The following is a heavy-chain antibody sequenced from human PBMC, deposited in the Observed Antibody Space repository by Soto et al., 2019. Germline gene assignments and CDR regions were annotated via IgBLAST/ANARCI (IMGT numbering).Heavy chain of an antibody. CDR2: IRSKANSYAT. CDR3: TSHARYCGGDCYWGDYYYYGMDV. Sequence: GGSLRLSCAASGFTFSGSAMHWVRQASGEGLEWVGRIRSKANSYATAYAASVKGRFTISRDDSKNTAYLQMNSLKTEDTAVYYCTSHARYCGGDCYWGDYYYYGMDVWGQGTTVTVSS. D-gene: IGHD2-21*02. V-gene: IGHV3-73*01. J-gene: IGHJ6*02. CDR1: GFTFSGSA.